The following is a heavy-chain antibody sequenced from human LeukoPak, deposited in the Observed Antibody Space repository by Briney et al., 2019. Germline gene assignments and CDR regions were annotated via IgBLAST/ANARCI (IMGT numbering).Heavy chain of an antibody. Sequence: KPGGSLRLSCVASGFAFETYTMNWVRQAPGKGLKWVSFISSTSSDINYADSVRDRFTISRDNAKNSLFLQMDSLRVEDTAVYYCAKGLFSGYDKYLDSWGQGTLVTVSS. CDR2: ISSTSSDI. CDR3: AKGLFSGYDKYLDS. J-gene: IGHJ4*02. CDR1: GFAFETYT. D-gene: IGHD5-12*01. V-gene: IGHV3-21*04.